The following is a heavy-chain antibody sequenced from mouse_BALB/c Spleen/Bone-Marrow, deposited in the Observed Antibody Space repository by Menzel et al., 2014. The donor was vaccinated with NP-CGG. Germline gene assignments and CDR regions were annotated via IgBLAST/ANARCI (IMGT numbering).Heavy chain of an antibody. J-gene: IGHJ3*01. CDR1: GYAFTNYW. D-gene: IGHD3-3*01. CDR3: AGDVAY. Sequence: VQLQQSGAGLVMPGTSVKISCKASGYAFTNYWLGWVKQRPGHGLEWIGDIYPGSGNTYYNEKFKGKATLTADKSSSTAYMQLSSLTSEDSAVYFCAGDVAYWGQGTLVTVSA. V-gene: IGHV1-63*01. CDR2: IYPGSGNT.